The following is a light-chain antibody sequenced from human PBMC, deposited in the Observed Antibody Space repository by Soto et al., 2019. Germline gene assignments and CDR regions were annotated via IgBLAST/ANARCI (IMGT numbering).Light chain of an antibody. CDR2: EGT. J-gene: IGLJ2*01. Sequence: QAVVTQPASVSGSPGQSITVSCTGINSDVGIYNLVSWYQHHPGKAPKLVIYEGTKRPSGVSSRFSGSKSGNTASLTISGLQAEDEGDYYCCSYTSNTVVFGGGTQLTVL. CDR1: NSDVGIYNL. V-gene: IGLV2-23*01. CDR3: CSYTSNTVV.